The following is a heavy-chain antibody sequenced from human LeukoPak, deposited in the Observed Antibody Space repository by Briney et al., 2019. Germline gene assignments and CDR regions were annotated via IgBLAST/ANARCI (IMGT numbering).Heavy chain of an antibody. D-gene: IGHD6-19*01. Sequence: GGSLRLSCAASGFTFSSYEMNWVRQAPGKGLEWVSSISSSSTHINYADSVKGRFTISRDNAKNSLYLQMNSLRAEDTAVYYCAREEQWLVPMAVYWGQGTLVTVSS. CDR1: GFTFSSYE. V-gene: IGHV3-21*01. CDR3: AREEQWLVPMAVY. CDR2: ISSSSTHI. J-gene: IGHJ4*02.